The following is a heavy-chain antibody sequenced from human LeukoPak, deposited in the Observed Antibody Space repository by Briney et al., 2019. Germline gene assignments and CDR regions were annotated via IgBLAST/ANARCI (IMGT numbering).Heavy chain of an antibody. D-gene: IGHD3-10*01. CDR2: IYSGGST. J-gene: IGHJ4*02. CDR3: AKSTMVRGVTVD. V-gene: IGHV3-53*01. CDR1: GFTVSSNY. Sequence: AGVSLRRSCAASGFTVSSNYMSRVRQAPGKGLEWVSVIYSGGSTYYADSVKGRFTISRDNSKNTLYLQMNSLRAEDTAVYYCAKSTMVRGVTVDWGQGTLVTVSS.